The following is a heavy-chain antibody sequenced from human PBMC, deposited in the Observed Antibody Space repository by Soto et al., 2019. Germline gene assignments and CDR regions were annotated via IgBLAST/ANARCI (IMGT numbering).Heavy chain of an antibody. V-gene: IGHV3-30*18. J-gene: IGHJ4*02. Sequence: QVQLVESGGGVVQPGRSLRLSCAASGFTFSSYGMHWVRQAPGKGLEWVAVISYDGSNKYYADSVKGRFTISRDNSKNTLYLQMNSLSAEDTAVYYCAKKGWSGVTGGLSYYFDYWGQGTLVTVSS. CDR3: AKKGWSGVTGGLSYYFDY. D-gene: IGHD7-27*01. CDR2: ISYDGSNK. CDR1: GFTFSSYG.